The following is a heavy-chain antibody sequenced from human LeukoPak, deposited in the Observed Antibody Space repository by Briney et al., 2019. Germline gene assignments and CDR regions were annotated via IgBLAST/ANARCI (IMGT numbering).Heavy chain of an antibody. D-gene: IGHD3-3*01. J-gene: IGHJ6*03. Sequence: GGSLRLSCAASGFTVSSNYMSWVRQAPGKGLEWVSIIYSGGSTFYADSVKGRFTISRDNSKNTPYLQMNSLRAEDTAVYYCAKGSKEVLFTRDHYMDVWGEGTTVTISS. CDR3: AKGSKEVLFTRDHYMDV. V-gene: IGHV3-53*05. CDR2: IYSGGST. CDR1: GFTVSSNY.